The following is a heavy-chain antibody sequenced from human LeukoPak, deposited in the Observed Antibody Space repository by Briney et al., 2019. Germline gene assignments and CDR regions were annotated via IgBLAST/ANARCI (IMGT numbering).Heavy chain of an antibody. D-gene: IGHD3-22*01. Sequence: GGSLRLSCAASGFTFSSYWMHWVRQAPGKGLVWVSRIKSDGSSTSYADSVKGRFTISRDNAKNSLYLQMNSLRAEDTAVYYCARAIYNYYDSSGYFDAFDIWGQGTMVTVSS. CDR2: IKSDGSST. CDR3: ARAIYNYYDSSGYFDAFDI. V-gene: IGHV3-74*01. CDR1: GFTFSSYW. J-gene: IGHJ3*02.